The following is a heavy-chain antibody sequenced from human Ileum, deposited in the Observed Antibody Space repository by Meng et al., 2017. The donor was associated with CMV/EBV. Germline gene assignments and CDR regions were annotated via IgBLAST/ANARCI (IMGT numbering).Heavy chain of an antibody. V-gene: IGHV3-30*04. CDR2: ISYDGSDK. CDR1: GFTFSNYA. Sequence: GGSLRLSCAASGFTFSNYAMHWVRQTPGKGLEWVAVISYDGSDKFYTDFVKGRFTISRDNSKDTLHLQMNSLRVEVTAVYYCAGVTKAVHGTMFYYGMDVWGHGTAVTVSS. D-gene: IGHD3-10*02. J-gene: IGHJ6*02. CDR3: AGVTKAVHGTMFYYGMDV.